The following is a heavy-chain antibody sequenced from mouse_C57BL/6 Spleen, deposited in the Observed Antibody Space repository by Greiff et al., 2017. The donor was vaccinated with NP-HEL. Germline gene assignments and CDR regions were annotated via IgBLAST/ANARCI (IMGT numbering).Heavy chain of an antibody. V-gene: IGHV10-1*01. J-gene: IGHJ2*01. Sequence: EVKLVESGGGLVQPQGSLKLSCAASGFSFNTYAMNWVRQAPGKGLEWVARIRSKSNNYATYYADSVKDRFTISRDDSESMLYLQMNNVKTEDTAMYYCVRRDYFDYWGQGTTLTVSS. CDR2: IRSKSNNYAT. CDR1: GFSFNTYA. CDR3: VRRDYFDY.